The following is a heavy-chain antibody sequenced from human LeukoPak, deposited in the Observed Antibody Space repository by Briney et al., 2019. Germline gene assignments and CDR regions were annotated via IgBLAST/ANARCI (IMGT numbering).Heavy chain of an antibody. V-gene: IGHV4-4*07. CDR3: ARDRAGIAVAPDENWFDP. J-gene: IGHJ5*02. Sequence: SETLSLTCTVSGGSISSYYWSWIRQPAGKGLEWIGRIYTSGSTNYNPSLKSRVTMSVDTSKNQFSLKLSSVTAADTAVYYCARDRAGIAVAPDENWFDPWGQGTLVTVSS. CDR1: GGSISSYY. D-gene: IGHD6-19*01. CDR2: IYTSGST.